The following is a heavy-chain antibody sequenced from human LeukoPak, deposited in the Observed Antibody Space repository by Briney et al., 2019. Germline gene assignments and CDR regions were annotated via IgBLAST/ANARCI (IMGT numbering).Heavy chain of an antibody. J-gene: IGHJ4*02. CDR3: ARDDYGDYVDY. Sequence: GGPLRLSCAASGFTFSSYAMHWVRQAPGKGLEWVAVISYDGSNKYYADSVKGRFTISRDNSKNTLYLQMNSLRAEYTAVYYCARDDYGDYVDYWGQGTLVTVSS. D-gene: IGHD4-17*01. CDR1: GFTFSSYA. CDR2: ISYDGSNK. V-gene: IGHV3-30-3*01.